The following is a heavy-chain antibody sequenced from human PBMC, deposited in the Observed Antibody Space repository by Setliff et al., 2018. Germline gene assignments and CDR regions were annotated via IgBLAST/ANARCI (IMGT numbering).Heavy chain of an antibody. V-gene: IGHV3-33*01. CDR1: GFTFSSYA. CDR2: IWYDGSNT. J-gene: IGHJ3*02. D-gene: IGHD5-12*01. Sequence: PGGSLSLSCAASGFTFSSYAMHWVRQAPGKGLEWVAFIWYDGSNTYYTGSVKGRFTISRDNSRNTLYLQMNSLRAEDTAVYYCAGDPPSSGYAFDIWGQGTTVTVSS. CDR3: AGDPPSSGYAFDI.